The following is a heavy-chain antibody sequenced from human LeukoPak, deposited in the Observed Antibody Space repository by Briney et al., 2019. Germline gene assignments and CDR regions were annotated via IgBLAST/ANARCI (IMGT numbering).Heavy chain of an antibody. CDR3: AKDPGPDYYDSSSFDY. CDR2: ISGNSGSI. V-gene: IGHV3-9*01. Sequence: PGRSLRLSCAASGFTFDDYAMHWVRQAPGKGLEWVSGISGNSGSIGYADSVKGRFTISRDNAKNSLYLQMNSLRAEDTALYYCAKDPGPDYYDSSSFDYWGQGTLVTVSS. D-gene: IGHD3-22*01. J-gene: IGHJ4*02. CDR1: GFTFDDYA.